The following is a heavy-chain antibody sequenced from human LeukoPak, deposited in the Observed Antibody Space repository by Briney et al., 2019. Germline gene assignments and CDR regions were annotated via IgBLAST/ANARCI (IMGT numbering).Heavy chain of an antibody. CDR1: GGSISSSSYY. CDR2: IYYSGST. J-gene: IGHJ4*02. D-gene: IGHD3-22*01. Sequence: SETLSLTCTVSGGSISSSSYYWGWIRQPPGKGLEWIGSIYYSGSTYYNPSLKSRVTISVDTSKNQFSLKLSSVTAADTAVYYCARYQRNYYDSSGYYLGHYWGQGTLVTVSS. CDR3: ARYQRNYYDSSGYYLGHY. V-gene: IGHV4-39*01.